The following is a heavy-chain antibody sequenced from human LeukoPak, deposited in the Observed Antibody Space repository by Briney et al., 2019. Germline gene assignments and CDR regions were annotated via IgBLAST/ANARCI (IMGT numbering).Heavy chain of an antibody. V-gene: IGHV1-2*02. Sequence: ASVNLSCKASGYTFTGHYIHWVRQAPGQGLEWMGCINPNSGGTDYTQEFQGRVTMTSDTSTSTAYMELRWLRADDTAVYYCASRGYRGHVIYMDVWGQGTTVTVSS. D-gene: IGHD5-12*01. CDR3: ASRGYRGHVIYMDV. CDR1: GYTFTGHY. J-gene: IGHJ6*02. CDR2: INPNSGGT.